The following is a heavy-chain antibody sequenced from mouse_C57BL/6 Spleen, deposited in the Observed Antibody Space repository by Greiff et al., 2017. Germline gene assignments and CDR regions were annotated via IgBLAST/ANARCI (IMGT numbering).Heavy chain of an antibody. CDR2: FHPYNDDT. CDR1: GYTFTTYP. V-gene: IGHV1-47*01. J-gene: IGHJ1*03. CDR3: ARGGLYYSNYGNWYFDV. Sequence: QVQLQQSGAELVKPGASVKMSCKASGYTFTTYPIEWMKQTHGKSLEWIGNFHPYNDDTKYNEKFKGKATLTVEKSSITVYLELSRLTSDDSAVYYCARGGLYYSNYGNWYFDVWGTGTTVTVSS. D-gene: IGHD2-5*01.